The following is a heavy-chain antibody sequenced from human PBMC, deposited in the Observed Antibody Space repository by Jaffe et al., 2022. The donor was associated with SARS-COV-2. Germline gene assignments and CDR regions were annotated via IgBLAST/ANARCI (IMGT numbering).Heavy chain of an antibody. J-gene: IGHJ4*01. CDR3: AKDRGGGYDFDY. CDR2: ISYAGSNR. D-gene: IGHD5-12*01. CDR1: GFNFSSYG. Sequence: QVQLVESGGGVVQPGRSLRLSCAASGFNFSSYGMHWVRQAPGKGLEWVADISYAGSNRHNADSVKGRFTISRDNSKNTLYLQMNSLRAEDTAVYYCAKDRGGGYDFDYWGHGTLVTVSS. V-gene: IGHV3-30*18.